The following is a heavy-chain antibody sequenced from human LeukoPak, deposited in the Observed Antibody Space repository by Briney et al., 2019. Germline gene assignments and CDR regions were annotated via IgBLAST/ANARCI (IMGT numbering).Heavy chain of an antibody. D-gene: IGHD6-19*01. V-gene: IGHV5-51*01. J-gene: IGHJ2*01. CDR2: IYPGDSDT. Sequence: GESLKISWKGSGYTFTSYWIGWVRQLPGKGLGWMGIIYPGDSDTRYSPSFRGQVTISADKSISTAYLQWSSLKASDTAMYDCARRSSGWSRWYFDLWGRGTLVTVSS. CDR3: ARRSSGWSRWYFDL. CDR1: GYTFTSYW.